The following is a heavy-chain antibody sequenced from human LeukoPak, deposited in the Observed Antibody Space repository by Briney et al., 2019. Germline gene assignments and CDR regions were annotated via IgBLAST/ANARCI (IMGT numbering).Heavy chain of an antibody. J-gene: IGHJ4*02. CDR3: ARSGGWEEYFDY. CDR1: GGTFSSYA. Sequence: ASVKVSCKASGGTFSSYAISWVRQAPGQGLEWMGRIIPIFGTANYAQKFQGRVTITTDESTSTAYMQLSSLRSEDTAVYYCARSGGWEEYFDYWGQGTLVTVSS. D-gene: IGHD6-19*01. V-gene: IGHV1-69*05. CDR2: IIPIFGTA.